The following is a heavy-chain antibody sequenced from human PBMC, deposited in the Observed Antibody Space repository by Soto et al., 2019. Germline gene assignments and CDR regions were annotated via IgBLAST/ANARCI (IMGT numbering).Heavy chain of an antibody. CDR1: GFTFSVYR. J-gene: IGHJ4*02. CDR2: IDQDGSER. V-gene: IGHV3-7*01. D-gene: IGHD1-26*01. CDR3: ARDWDK. Sequence: EVQMVASGGGLVQPGGPLRLSCAASGFTFSVYRMSWVRQAPGKGLEWVAKIDQDGSERDYVGSVKGRFTVSRDNAKNSLFLQMNSLGVDDTAVYYCARDWDKWGQGTLVTVSS.